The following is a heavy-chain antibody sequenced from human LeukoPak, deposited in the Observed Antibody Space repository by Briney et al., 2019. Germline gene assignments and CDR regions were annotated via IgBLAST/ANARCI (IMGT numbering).Heavy chain of an antibody. Sequence: SETLSLTCTVSGDSISDDDGSWVPQPAGKGLEWVGDIHTSGRTNYNPSLNSPITLSVDTSKTPFSLSLSSVTAADTAVYYCATRYSSNWYFDYWGQGTLVTVSS. CDR1: GDSISDDD. D-gene: IGHD6-13*01. V-gene: IGHV4-4*07. CDR2: IHTSGRT. J-gene: IGHJ4*02. CDR3: ATRYSSNWYFDY.